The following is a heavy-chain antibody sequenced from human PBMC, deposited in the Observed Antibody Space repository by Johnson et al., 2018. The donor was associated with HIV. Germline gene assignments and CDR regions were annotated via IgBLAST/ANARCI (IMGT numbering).Heavy chain of an antibody. CDR3: AKQQLVPDDAFDI. CDR1: EFTFSNYA. Sequence: QVQLVESGGGVVQPGRSLRLSCAASEFTFSNYAMHWVRQAPGKGLEWVAVVPDDGDNKYYADSVKGRFTISRDNSKNTLYLQMNSLRAEDTAVYYCAKQQLVPDDAFDIWGQGTMVNVSS. CDR2: VPDDGDNK. V-gene: IGHV3-30-3*02. J-gene: IGHJ3*02. D-gene: IGHD6-6*01.